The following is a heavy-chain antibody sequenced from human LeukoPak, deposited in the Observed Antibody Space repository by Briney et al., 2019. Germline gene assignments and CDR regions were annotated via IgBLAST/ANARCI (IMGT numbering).Heavy chain of an antibody. CDR3: ARDRAGAAAGPATLAY. J-gene: IGHJ4*02. CDR2: ISRDGSST. V-gene: IGHV3-74*01. CDR1: GGTFSSYW. D-gene: IGHD6-13*01. Sequence: AGSLSLSCAASGGTFSSYWMHWGRQAPGKGLVWGSRISRDGSSTSYADSVKGRFTISRDNAQTTLYLQMNSLRAEDTAVYYCARDRAGAAAGPATLAYWGQGTLVTVSS.